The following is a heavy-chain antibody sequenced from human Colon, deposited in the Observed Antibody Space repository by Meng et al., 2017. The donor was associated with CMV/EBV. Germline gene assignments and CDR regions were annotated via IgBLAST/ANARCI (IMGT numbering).Heavy chain of an antibody. J-gene: IGHJ4*02. CDR3: ARGQGYCTSANCLKYYFDF. V-gene: IGHV4-59*01. Sequence: GSLRLSCTVSGESFDAYYWSWIRQSPGKGLEWIGYVFHSGTNYNPSLKSRVTMSADASRNQFSLRLNSVTAADTAVYYCARGQGYCTSANCLKYYFDFWGQGALVTVSS. CDR2: VFHSGT. D-gene: IGHD2-2*01. CDR1: GESFDAYY.